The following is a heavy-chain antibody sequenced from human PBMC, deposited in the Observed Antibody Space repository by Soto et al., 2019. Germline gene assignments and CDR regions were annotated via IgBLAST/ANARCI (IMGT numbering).Heavy chain of an antibody. D-gene: IGHD5-18*01. CDR3: AKDRSGYSYGYADY. J-gene: IGHJ4*02. V-gene: IGHV3-23*01. CDR1: GFTFSSYA. Sequence: GGSLRLSSAPSGFTFSSYAMSWVRQAPGKGLEWVSAISGSGGSTYYADSVNGRFNISRHNSKNTLYLQTNSLRPEDTAVDYCAKDRSGYSYGYADYWGQGTLAPVSS. CDR2: ISGSGGST.